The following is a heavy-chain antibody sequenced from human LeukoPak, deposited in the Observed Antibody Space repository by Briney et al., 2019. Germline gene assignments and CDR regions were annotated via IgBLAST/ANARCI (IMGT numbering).Heavy chain of an antibody. CDR3: ARVKGGDSRGY. CDR1: GYIFTSYG. D-gene: IGHD2-21*02. V-gene: IGHV1-18*01. Sequence: GASVKVSCKASGYIFTSYGISWVRQAPGQGLEWLGWINTYNANTNYAQKLQGRVTMTTDTSTNTAYMELRSLRSGDTAVYYCARVKGGDSRGYWGQGTLVTVSS. CDR2: INTYNANT. J-gene: IGHJ4*02.